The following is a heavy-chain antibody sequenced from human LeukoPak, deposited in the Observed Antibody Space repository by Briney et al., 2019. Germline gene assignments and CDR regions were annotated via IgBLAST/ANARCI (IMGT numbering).Heavy chain of an antibody. V-gene: IGHV3-66*02. CDR2: IYSDGGT. CDR3: ARDGGFGGPGGDNWFDS. J-gene: IGHJ5*01. Sequence: PGGSLRLSCAASGFTVSAKYMSWDRQGPGKGLDWISSIYSDGGTNYADSVKGRFTISRDNSKNTLYLQMNSLRPEDTAVYYCARDGGFGGPGGDNWFDSWGQGALVTVSS. D-gene: IGHD3-16*01. CDR1: GFTVSAKY.